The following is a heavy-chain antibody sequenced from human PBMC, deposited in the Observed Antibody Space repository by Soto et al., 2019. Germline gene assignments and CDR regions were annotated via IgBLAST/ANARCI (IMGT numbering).Heavy chain of an antibody. V-gene: IGHV3-30-3*01. J-gene: IGHJ4*02. Sequence: PGGSLRLSCAASGFTFSSYAMHWVRQAPGKGLEWVAVISYDGSNKYYADSVKGRFTISRDNSKNTLYLQMNSLRAEDTAVYYCAKDHRRAVAGTIDYWGQGTLVTVSS. CDR1: GFTFSSYA. D-gene: IGHD6-19*01. CDR2: ISYDGSNK. CDR3: AKDHRRAVAGTIDY.